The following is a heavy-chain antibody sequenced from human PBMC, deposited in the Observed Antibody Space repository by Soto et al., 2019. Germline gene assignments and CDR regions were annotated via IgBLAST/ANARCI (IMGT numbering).Heavy chain of an antibody. J-gene: IGHJ6*02. CDR3: AKGPTIFGVIIVAEYYYGMDV. CDR2: ISGSGGSP. V-gene: IGHV3-23*01. Sequence: QLLESGGNLVQPGGSLRLSCVASGFIFSTSPMSWVRQAPGKGREWVSAISGSGGSPYYADSVKGRFTISRDNSKNTLXLXKNSLRAEDTAVYYCAKGPTIFGVIIVAEYYYGMDVWGQGTTVTVSS. D-gene: IGHD3-3*01. CDR1: GFIFSTSP.